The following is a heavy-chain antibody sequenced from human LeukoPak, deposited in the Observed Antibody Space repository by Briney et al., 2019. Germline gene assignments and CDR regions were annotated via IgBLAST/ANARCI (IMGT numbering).Heavy chain of an antibody. V-gene: IGHV4-34*01. CDR2: INHSGST. D-gene: IGHD3-22*01. J-gene: IGHJ4*02. Sequence: PSETLSLTCAVYGGSFSGYYWSWIRQPPGKGLEWIGEINHSGSTNYNPSLKSRGTISVDTSKNQFSLKLSSVTAADTAVYYCARGAVGPRSGYYYHFDYWGQGTLVTVSS. CDR1: GGSFSGYY. CDR3: ARGAVGPRSGYYYHFDY.